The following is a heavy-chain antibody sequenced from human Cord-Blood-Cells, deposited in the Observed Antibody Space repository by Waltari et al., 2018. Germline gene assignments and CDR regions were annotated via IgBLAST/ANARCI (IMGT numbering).Heavy chain of an antibody. D-gene: IGHD2-21*01. CDR3: ARDRHFVGLTDRIVDY. V-gene: IGHV6-1*02. CDR1: GDRVSRDRAA. Sequence: QLLLQQSAPGLVQPSQTRSLTCAIPGDRVSRDRAARNCTPQSPPRGLKWLERTYYRSKWYKDYAVSVKSRITINPDTSKNQFSLQLNSVTPEDTAVYYCARDRHFVGLTDRIVDYWGQGTLVTVSS. CDR2: TYYRSKWYK. J-gene: IGHJ4*02.